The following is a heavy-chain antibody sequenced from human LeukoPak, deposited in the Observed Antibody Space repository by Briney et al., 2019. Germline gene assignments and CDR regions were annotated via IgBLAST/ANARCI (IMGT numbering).Heavy chain of an antibody. CDR2: IYTSGST. CDR3: ARVSDYGGNSLGRVDY. Sequence: SETLSLTCTVSGGSISRDSYYWSWTRQPAGKGLEWIGRIYTSGSTNYNPSLKSRVTISVDTSKNQFSLKLSSVTAADTAVYYCARVSDYGGNSLGRVDYWGQGTLVTVSS. V-gene: IGHV4-61*02. CDR1: GGSISRDSYY. D-gene: IGHD4-23*01. J-gene: IGHJ4*02.